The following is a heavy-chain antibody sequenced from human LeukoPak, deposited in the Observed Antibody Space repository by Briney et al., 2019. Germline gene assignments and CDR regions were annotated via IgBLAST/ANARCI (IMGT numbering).Heavy chain of an antibody. V-gene: IGHV4-61*02. CDR2: IYTSGST. Sequence: SQTLSLTCTVSGGSISSGSYYWSWIRQPAGKGLEWIGRIYTSGSTNYNPSLKSRVTISVDTSKNQFSLKLSSATAADTAVYYCARDRITIFGVVIIDHYGMDVWGQGTTVTVSS. CDR3: ARDRITIFGVVIIDHYGMDV. J-gene: IGHJ6*02. CDR1: GGSISSGSYY. D-gene: IGHD3-3*01.